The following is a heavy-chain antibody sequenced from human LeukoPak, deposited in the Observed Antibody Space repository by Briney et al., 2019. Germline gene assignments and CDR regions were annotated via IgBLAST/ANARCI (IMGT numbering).Heavy chain of an antibody. D-gene: IGHD3-22*01. CDR3: ARDRSDYYDSSGYYHAAFDI. CDR2: INPNSGGT. V-gene: IGHV1-2*02. J-gene: IGHJ3*02. Sequence: ASVKVSCKASGYTFTGYYTHWVRQAPGQGLEWMGWINPNSGGTNYAQKFQGRVTMTRDTSISTAYMELSRLRSDDTAVYYCARDRSDYYDSSGYYHAAFDIWGQGTMVTVSS. CDR1: GYTFTGYY.